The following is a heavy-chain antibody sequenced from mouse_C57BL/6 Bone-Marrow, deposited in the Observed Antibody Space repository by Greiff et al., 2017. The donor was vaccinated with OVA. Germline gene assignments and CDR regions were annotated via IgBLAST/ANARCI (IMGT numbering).Heavy chain of an antibody. J-gene: IGHJ4*01. CDR2: IDPSDSYT. Sequence: VQLQQSGAELVMPGASVKLSCKASGYTFTSYWMHWVKQRPGQGLEWIGEIDPSDSYTNYNQKFKGKFTLTVDKSSSTAYMQLSSLTSEDSAVYYCARGIYYGSEYAMDYWGQGTSVTVSS. D-gene: IGHD1-1*01. V-gene: IGHV1-69*01. CDR3: ARGIYYGSEYAMDY. CDR1: GYTFTSYW.